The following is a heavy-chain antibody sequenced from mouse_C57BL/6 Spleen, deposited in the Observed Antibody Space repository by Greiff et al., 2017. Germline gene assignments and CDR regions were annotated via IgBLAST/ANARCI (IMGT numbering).Heavy chain of an antibody. CDR3: ARGGGRGNAMDY. CDR1: GFTFSDYY. D-gene: IGHD6-1*01. V-gene: IGHV5-16*01. J-gene: IGHJ4*01. Sequence: EVKLEESEGGLVQPGSSMKLSCTASGFTFSDYYMAWVRQVPEKGLEWVANINYDGSSTYYLDSLKGRFIISRDNANNILYLQMSSLKSEDTATYYCARGGGRGNAMDYWGQGTSVTVSS. CDR2: INYDGSST.